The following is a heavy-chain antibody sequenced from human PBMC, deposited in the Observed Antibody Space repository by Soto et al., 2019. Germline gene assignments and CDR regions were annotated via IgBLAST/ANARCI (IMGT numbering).Heavy chain of an antibody. D-gene: IGHD5-12*01. CDR2: IIPTIGTT. CDR3: ARDLGSGYDPGEY. V-gene: IGHV1-69*12. J-gene: IGHJ4*02. Sequence: QVQLVQSGAEVKKPGSSVKVSCKASGDTFTIFAISWVRQATGQGLEWMGGIIPTIGTTNYAQRFQGRITITGDESTGTAYMELSSLKSEDTAVYYCARDLGSGYDPGEYWGQGTLVTVSS. CDR1: GDTFTIFA.